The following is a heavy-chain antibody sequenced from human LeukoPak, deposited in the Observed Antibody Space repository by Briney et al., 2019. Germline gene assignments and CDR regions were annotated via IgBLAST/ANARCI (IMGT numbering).Heavy chain of an antibody. Sequence: PGGSLKLSCAASGFTFSSYSMNWVRQAPGKGLEWVSSISSSSSYIYYADSVKGRFTISRDNAKNSLYLQMNSLRAEDTAVYYCAKYRYSSSWYFDYWGQGTLVTVSS. CDR3: AKYRYSSSWYFDY. V-gene: IGHV3-21*04. D-gene: IGHD6-13*01. CDR1: GFTFSSYS. J-gene: IGHJ4*02. CDR2: ISSSSSYI.